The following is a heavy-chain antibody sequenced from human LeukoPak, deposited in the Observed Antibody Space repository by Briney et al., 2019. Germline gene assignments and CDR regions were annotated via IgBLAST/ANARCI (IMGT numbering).Heavy chain of an antibody. CDR2: MNPNSGNT. CDR1: GYPFTSYD. V-gene: IGHV1-8*01. D-gene: IGHD2-21*01. J-gene: IGHJ4*02. Sequence: ASVKVSFKASGYPFTSYDINWVRQATGQGLEWMGWMNPNSGNTGYAQKFQGRVTMTRSTSISTAYMELSSLRFEDTAVYCTRSVRNGHIDYWGQGTLVTVSS. CDR3: TRSVRNGHIDY.